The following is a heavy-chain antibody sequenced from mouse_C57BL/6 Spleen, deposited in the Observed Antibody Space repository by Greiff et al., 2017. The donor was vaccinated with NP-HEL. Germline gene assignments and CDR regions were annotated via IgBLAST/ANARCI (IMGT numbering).Heavy chain of an antibody. CDR1: GFTFSSYA. Sequence: EAHLVESGGGLVKPGGSLKLSCAASGFTFSSYAMSWVRQTPEKRLEWVATISDGGSYTYYPDNVKGRFTISRDNAKNNLYLQMSHLKSEDTAMFYCARDGAVVALYYAMDYWGQGTSVTVSS. D-gene: IGHD1-1*01. CDR2: ISDGGSYT. CDR3: ARDGAVVALYYAMDY. J-gene: IGHJ4*01. V-gene: IGHV5-4*01.